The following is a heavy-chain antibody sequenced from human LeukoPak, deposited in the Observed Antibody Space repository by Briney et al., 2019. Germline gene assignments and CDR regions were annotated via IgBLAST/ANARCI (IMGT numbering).Heavy chain of an antibody. D-gene: IGHD2-15*01. Sequence: PSETLSLTCTVSGASVGSAGYYWTWTRRPPGKGLEWIGYIHQSGTTEFNPSLKSRVTMSLDTSRNQFSLKMTTVTAADTAVYYCSREQYTFDGRGWFGMDVWGQGTTVTVSS. CDR2: IHQSGTT. CDR1: GASVGSAGYY. CDR3: SREQYTFDGRGWFGMDV. J-gene: IGHJ6*02. V-gene: IGHV4-61*08.